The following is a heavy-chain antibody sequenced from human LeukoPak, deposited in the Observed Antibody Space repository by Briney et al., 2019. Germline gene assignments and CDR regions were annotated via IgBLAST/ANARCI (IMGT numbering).Heavy chain of an antibody. CDR3: ARARQWLVPYYFDY. V-gene: IGHV1-46*01. Sequence: ASVTVSCTASGYSFTSYYMHWVRQAPGQGLEWMAIINPNSGSTNYTEKFQGRVTLTRDTSTSTVYMELTSLRSEDTAMYYCARARQWLVPYYFDYWGQGTLVTVSS. J-gene: IGHJ4*02. CDR1: GYSFTSYY. D-gene: IGHD6-19*01. CDR2: INPNSGST.